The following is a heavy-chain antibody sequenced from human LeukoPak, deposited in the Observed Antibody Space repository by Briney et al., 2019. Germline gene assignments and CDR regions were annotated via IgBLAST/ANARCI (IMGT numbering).Heavy chain of an antibody. CDR1: GGSISSGSYD. V-gene: IGHV4-61*02. D-gene: IGHD4-17*01. Sequence: SETLSLTCTVSGGSISSGSYDWSWIRQPAGKGLEWIGRIYTSGSTNYNPSLKSRVTISVDTSKNQFSLKLSSVTAADTAVYYCAGEDDYGKYNWFDPWGQGTLVTVSS. CDR3: AGEDDYGKYNWFDP. J-gene: IGHJ5*02. CDR2: IYTSGST.